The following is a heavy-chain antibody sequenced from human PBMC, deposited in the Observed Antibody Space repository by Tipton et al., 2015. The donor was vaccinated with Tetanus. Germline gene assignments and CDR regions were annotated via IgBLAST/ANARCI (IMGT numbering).Heavy chain of an antibody. CDR1: GGSFGTFY. CDR3: ARSIAAAAVWPYDF. D-gene: IGHD6-13*01. CDR2: INHRGGN. Sequence: TLSLTCAVSGGSFGTFYWSWIRQTPGKGLEWIGEINHRGGNSYNPSLKSRITMSVDTTKKRISLRLASLMAADTAVYFCARSIAAAAVWPYDFWGQGTLVTVSS. J-gene: IGHJ4*02. V-gene: IGHV4-34*10.